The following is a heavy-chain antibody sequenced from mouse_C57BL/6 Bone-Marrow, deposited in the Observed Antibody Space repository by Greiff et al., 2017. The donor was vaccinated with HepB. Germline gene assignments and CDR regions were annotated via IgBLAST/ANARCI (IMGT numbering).Heavy chain of an antibody. V-gene: IGHV14-4*01. J-gene: IGHJ3*01. Sequence: VQLQQSGAELVRPGASVKLSCTASGFNIKDDYMHWVKQRPEQGLEWIGWIDPENGDTEYASKFQGKATITADTSSNTAYLQLSSLTSEDTAVYYCTRDDYEGFAYWGQGTLVTVSA. D-gene: IGHD2-4*01. CDR3: TRDDYEGFAY. CDR1: GFNIKDDY. CDR2: IDPENGDT.